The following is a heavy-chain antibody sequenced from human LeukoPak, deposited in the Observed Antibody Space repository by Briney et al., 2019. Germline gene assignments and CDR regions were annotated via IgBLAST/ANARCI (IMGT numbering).Heavy chain of an antibody. V-gene: IGHV3-48*01. CDR2: IGISSGNT. Sequence: GGSLRLSCAASGLNFIDYSMNWVRQAPGKGLEWISYIGISSGNTKYADSVKGRFTISRDKARNSLYLQMSSLRVEDTAVYYCARDHRYAYDNWGHGTLVNVSS. CDR1: GLNFIDYS. J-gene: IGHJ4*01. CDR3: ARDHRYAYDN. D-gene: IGHD5-12*01.